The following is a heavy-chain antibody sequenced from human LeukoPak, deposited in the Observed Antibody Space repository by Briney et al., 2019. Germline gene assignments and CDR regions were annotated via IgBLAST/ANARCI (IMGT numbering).Heavy chain of an antibody. J-gene: IGHJ5*02. CDR2: IHQSGIT. V-gene: IGHV4-30-2*01. CDR1: GDSINSGGFY. Sequence: PSQTLSLTCNVSGDSINSGGFYWNWIRQPPGKGLEWIAYIHQSGITVSNPSLKSRLTLSLDASKNQFSLRPTSVTVADTAVYYCVRDLEYCSTTSCFTWGQGTLVTVSS. CDR3: VRDLEYCSTTSCFT. D-gene: IGHD2-2*01.